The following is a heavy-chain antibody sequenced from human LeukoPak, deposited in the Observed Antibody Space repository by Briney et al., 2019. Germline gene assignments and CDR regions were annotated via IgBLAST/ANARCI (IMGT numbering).Heavy chain of an antibody. J-gene: IGHJ4*02. CDR3: ARYCSSTSCYVPPYFDY. D-gene: IGHD2-2*01. Sequence: ASVKVSCKASGYTFTGYYMHWVRQAPGQGLEWMGGINPNSGGTNYAQKFQGRVTMTRDTSISTAYMELSRLRSDDTAVYYCARYCSSTSCYVPPYFDYWGQGTLVTVSS. CDR1: GYTFTGYY. V-gene: IGHV1-2*02. CDR2: INPNSGGT.